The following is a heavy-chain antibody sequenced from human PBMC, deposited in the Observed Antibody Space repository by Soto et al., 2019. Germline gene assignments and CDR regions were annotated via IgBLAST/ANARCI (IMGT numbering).Heavy chain of an antibody. V-gene: IGHV3-23*01. CDR1: GFPFSNFD. J-gene: IGHJ4*02. CDR2: ITGSSISI. Sequence: PGGSLRLSCAASGFPFSNFDMNWVRQAPGKGLEWVSAITGSSISIYYADSVKGRFTVSRDNSKNTLYLQMNSLRAEDTAVYYCAIQYPRGSPFDYWGQGTLVTVS. D-gene: IGHD2-15*01. CDR3: AIQYPRGSPFDY.